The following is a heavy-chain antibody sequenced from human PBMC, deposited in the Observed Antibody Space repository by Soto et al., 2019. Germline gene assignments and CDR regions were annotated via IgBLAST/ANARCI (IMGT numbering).Heavy chain of an antibody. V-gene: IGHV3-11*01. D-gene: IGHD5-12*01. CDR1: GFTFTDYY. Sequence: QVQLVESGGGLVKPGGSLRLSCAASGFTFTDYYMSWIRQIPGKGLEWISYISVRGDVIHYIDSVKGRFTISRDNAKNSVFLQKDSLRVEDSAIYYCARERAPDIRFDTWGQGPLVTVSS. CDR3: ARERAPDIRFDT. J-gene: IGHJ5*02. CDR2: ISVRGDVI.